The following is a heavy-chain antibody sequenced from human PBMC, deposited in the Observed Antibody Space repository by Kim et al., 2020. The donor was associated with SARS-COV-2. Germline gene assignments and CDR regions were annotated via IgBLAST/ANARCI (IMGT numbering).Heavy chain of an antibody. CDR3: AKLLPLLLWFGELFSGPFDY. J-gene: IGHJ4*02. V-gene: IGHV3-23*01. CDR1: GFTFSSYA. CDR2: ISGSGGST. D-gene: IGHD3-10*01. Sequence: GGSLRLSCAASGFTFSSYAMSWVRQAPGKGLEWVSAISGSGGSTYYADSVKGRFTISRDNSKNTLYLQMNSLRAEDTAVYYCAKLLPLLLWFGELFSGPFDYWGQGTLVTVSS.